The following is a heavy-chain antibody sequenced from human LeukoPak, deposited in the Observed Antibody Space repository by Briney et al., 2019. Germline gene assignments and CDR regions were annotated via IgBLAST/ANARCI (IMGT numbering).Heavy chain of an antibody. CDR2: IYPGDSDI. D-gene: IGHD6-19*01. CDR3: ARQASYTSGWTAFDY. J-gene: IGHJ4*02. V-gene: IGHV5-51*01. Sequence: GESLKISCKGSGYRFTSYWIGWVRQMPGKGLEWMGIIYPGDSDIRYSPSFQGQVTISADKSITTAYLQWSSLKASDTAMYYCARQASYTSGWTAFDYWGQGALVTVSS. CDR1: GYRFTSYW.